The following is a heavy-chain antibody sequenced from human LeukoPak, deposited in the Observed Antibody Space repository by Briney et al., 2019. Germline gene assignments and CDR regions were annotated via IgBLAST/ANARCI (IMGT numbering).Heavy chain of an antibody. J-gene: IGHJ4*02. CDR1: GFTFSSYS. CDR2: ISSSSSYI. D-gene: IGHD3-22*01. CDR3: ATYYYDSSGYYGYFDY. Sequence: GGSLRLSCAASGFTFSSYSMNWVRQAPGKGLEWVSSISSSSSYIYYADSVKGRFTISRDNAKNSLYLQMNSLRAEDTAVYYCATYYYDSSGYYGYFDYWGQGTLVTVSS. V-gene: IGHV3-21*01.